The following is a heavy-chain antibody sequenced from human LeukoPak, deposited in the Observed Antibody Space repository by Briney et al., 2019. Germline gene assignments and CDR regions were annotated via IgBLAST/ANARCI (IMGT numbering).Heavy chain of an antibody. CDR3: AAVVPAVMGYFDY. D-gene: IGHD2-2*01. J-gene: IGHJ4*02. CDR2: IIPIFGTA. CDR1: GGTFSSHA. V-gene: IGHV1-69*01. Sequence: SVKVSCKASGGTFSSHAISWVRQAPGQGLEWMGGIIPIFGTANYAQKFQGRVTITADESTSTAYMELSSLRSEDTAVYYCAAVVPAVMGYFDYWGQGTLVTVSS.